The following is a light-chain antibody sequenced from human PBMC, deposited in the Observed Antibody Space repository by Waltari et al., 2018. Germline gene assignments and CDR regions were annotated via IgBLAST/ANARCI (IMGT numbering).Light chain of an antibody. CDR1: NLGSKY. CDR3: QVWDDHSDHWI. V-gene: IGLV3-21*02. J-gene: IGLJ2*01. CDR2: ADN. Sequence: SYDLTQSPSVSAASGQTARITCGGDNLGSKYVHWYHQKPAQAPVRVIYADNKRPSGIPERVSGSNAGDTATLTITGVEAGDEADYYCQVWDDHSDHWIFGGGTRLTVL.